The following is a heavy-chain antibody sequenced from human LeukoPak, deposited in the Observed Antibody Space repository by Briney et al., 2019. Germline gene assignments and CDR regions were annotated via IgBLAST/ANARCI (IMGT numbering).Heavy chain of an antibody. CDR2: ISGSGGST. V-gene: IGHV3-23*01. CDR1: GFTFSSYA. J-gene: IGHJ4*02. CDR3: AKDRGVGYYYGSGSYGDLDY. Sequence: GGSLRLSSAAYGFTFSSYAMSWVRQAPGKGLEWVSAISGSGGSTYYADSVKGRFTISRDNSKNTLYLQMNSLRAEDTAVYYCAKDRGVGYYYGSGSYGDLDYWGQGTLVTVSS. D-gene: IGHD3-10*01.